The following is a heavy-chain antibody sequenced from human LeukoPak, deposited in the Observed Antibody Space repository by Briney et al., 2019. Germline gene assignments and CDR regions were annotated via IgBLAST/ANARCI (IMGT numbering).Heavy chain of an antibody. CDR3: ARGTPLYNWNDIGAFDY. D-gene: IGHD1-1*01. J-gene: IGHJ4*02. V-gene: IGHV4-34*01. CDR1: GGSFSGYY. Sequence: SETLSLTCAVYGGSFSGYYWSWIRQPPGKGLEWLGEINHSGSTNYNPSLKSRVTISVDTSKNQFSLKLSPVTAADTAVYYCARGTPLYNWNDIGAFDYWGQGTLVTVSS. CDR2: INHSGST.